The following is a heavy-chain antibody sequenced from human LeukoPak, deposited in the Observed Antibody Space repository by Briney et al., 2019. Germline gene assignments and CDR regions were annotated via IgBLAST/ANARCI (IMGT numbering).Heavy chain of an antibody. Sequence: GGSLRLSCAASGFTFSDCYMSWIRQAPGKGLEWVSYISSSSSYTNYADSVKGRFTISRDNAKNSLYLQMNSLRVEDTAVFYCARPYSSGWYGGFDLWGRGTLVTVSS. CDR3: ARPYSSGWYGGFDL. V-gene: IGHV3-11*03. D-gene: IGHD6-19*01. CDR2: ISSSSSYT. CDR1: GFTFSDCY. J-gene: IGHJ2*01.